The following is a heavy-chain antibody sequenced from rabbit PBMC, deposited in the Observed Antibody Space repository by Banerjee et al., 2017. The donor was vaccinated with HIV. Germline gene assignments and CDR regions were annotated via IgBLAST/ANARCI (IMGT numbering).Heavy chain of an antibody. CDR2: ITAGSSGST. J-gene: IGHJ4*01. CDR3: ARDAGYAGSNL. V-gene: IGHV1S45*01. Sequence: QQQLVESGGGLVQPGGSLKLSCKASGIDFSSSGISWVRQAPGKGLEWIACITAGSSGSTYYATWAKGRFTISKTSSTTVTLQMTSLTAADTATYFCARDAGYAGSNLWGQGTLVTVS. CDR1: GIDFSSSG. D-gene: IGHD4-2*01.